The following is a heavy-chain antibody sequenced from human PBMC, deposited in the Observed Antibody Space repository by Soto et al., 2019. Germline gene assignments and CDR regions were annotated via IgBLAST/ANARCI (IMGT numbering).Heavy chain of an antibody. Sequence: QVQLVQSGAEVKKSGASVKVSCKASGYTFISYAMYWVRQAPGQGFEWMGIISPRDGTASYAQIFQGRVTLTRDTSTSTVYMELSSLRSEDTAVYYCARGGGTLDYWGQGTLVTVSS. CDR1: GYTFISYA. CDR3: ARGGGTLDY. V-gene: IGHV1-46*01. CDR2: ISPRDGTA. J-gene: IGHJ4*02.